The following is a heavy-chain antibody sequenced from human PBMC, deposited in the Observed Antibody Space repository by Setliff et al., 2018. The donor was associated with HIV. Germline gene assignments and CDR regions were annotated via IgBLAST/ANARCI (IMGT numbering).Heavy chain of an antibody. CDR2: ISNSGNTK. V-gene: IGHV3-48*03. J-gene: IGHJ3*01. D-gene: IGHD3-3*01. Sequence: PGESLKISCVASGFTFRSYEMNWVRQAPGKGLEWISYISNSGNTKYYADSVKGRFTISRDNAKYSLYLQMTSLRAEDTAVYYCAREMGLFFDFWSGLWGQGTMVTVSS. CDR3: AREMGLFFDFWSGL. CDR1: GFTFRSYE.